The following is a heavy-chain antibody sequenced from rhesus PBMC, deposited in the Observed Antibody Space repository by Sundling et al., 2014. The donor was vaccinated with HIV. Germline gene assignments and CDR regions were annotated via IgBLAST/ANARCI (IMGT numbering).Heavy chain of an antibody. CDR2: IYGSSTST. V-gene: IGHV4S10*01. J-gene: IGHJ6*01. CDR1: GASISGGFA. Sequence: QVQMQESGPGLVKPSETLSLTCGVSGASISGGFAWSWIRQPPGKGLEWIGYIYGSSTSTNYNPSLKSRVTISKDTSKSQFSLRLTSVTAADTAVYYCARGFPYNAWYGHYGLDSWGQGVVVTVSS. D-gene: IGHD6-31*01. CDR3: ARGFPYNAWYGHYGLDS.